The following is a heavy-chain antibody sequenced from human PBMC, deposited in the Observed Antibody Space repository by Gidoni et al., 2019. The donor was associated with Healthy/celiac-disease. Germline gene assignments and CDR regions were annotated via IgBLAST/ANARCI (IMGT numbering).Heavy chain of an antibody. Sequence: EVQLVESGGGLVQPGRSLRLYCAASGLPFDYYAMHWVRQAPVKGLEWVSGISWNSGRICYADAVKGRFTISRDNAKNSLYLQMNSLRAEDTALYYCAKDRYESNRAGAFDIWGQGTMVTVSS. J-gene: IGHJ3*02. CDR3: AKDRYESNRAGAFDI. CDR1: GLPFDYYA. CDR2: ISWNSGRI. D-gene: IGHD3-22*01. V-gene: IGHV3-9*01.